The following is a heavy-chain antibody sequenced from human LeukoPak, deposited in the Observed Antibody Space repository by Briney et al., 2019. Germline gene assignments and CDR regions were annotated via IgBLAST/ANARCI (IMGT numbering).Heavy chain of an antibody. Sequence: GGSLRLSCAASGFTFSSYGMHWARQAPGKGLEWVAVIWYDGSNKYYADSVKGRFTISRDNSKNTLYLQMNSLRAEDTAVYYCAKCPRGWYYYMDVWGKGTTVTVSS. CDR1: GFTFSSYG. V-gene: IGHV3-33*06. D-gene: IGHD2-15*01. CDR2: IWYDGSNK. CDR3: AKCPRGWYYYMDV. J-gene: IGHJ6*03.